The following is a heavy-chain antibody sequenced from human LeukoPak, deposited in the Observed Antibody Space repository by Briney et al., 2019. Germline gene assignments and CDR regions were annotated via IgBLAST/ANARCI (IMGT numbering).Heavy chain of an antibody. Sequence: GGSLRLSCAAAGFTVRNYGMHWVRQAPGKGLEWVAVVSFDGHIQHYLDSVKGRFTISRDNSKNTLDLQVNSLTVEDTAVYYCVKEADQFASQSFDYWGQGTLVTVSS. CDR2: VSFDGHIQ. D-gene: IGHD2-2*01. V-gene: IGHV3-30*18. CDR1: GFTVRNYG. J-gene: IGHJ4*02. CDR3: VKEADQFASQSFDY.